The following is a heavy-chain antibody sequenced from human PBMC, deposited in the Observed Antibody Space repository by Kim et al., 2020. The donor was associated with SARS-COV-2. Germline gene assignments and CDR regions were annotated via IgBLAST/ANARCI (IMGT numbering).Heavy chain of an antibody. J-gene: IGHJ4*02. Sequence: YYADSVNGRFTISRDNSKSTLYLQMNRLRAEDTAVYYCARGAMTTVKDRDYWGQGTLVTVSS. D-gene: IGHD4-17*01. CDR3: ARGAMTTVKDRDY. V-gene: IGHV3-30*03.